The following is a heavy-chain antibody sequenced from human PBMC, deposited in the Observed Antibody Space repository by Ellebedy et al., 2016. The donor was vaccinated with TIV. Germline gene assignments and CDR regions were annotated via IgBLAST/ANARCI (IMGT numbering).Heavy chain of an antibody. D-gene: IGHD3-22*01. V-gene: IGHV3-7*01. CDR2: IKKDRSEQ. CDR3: VRVMGESSGYRAFDM. J-gene: IGHJ3*02. Sequence: GGSLRLXCAASGFTFSNYWMSWVRQAPGKGLEWVANIKKDRSEQYVDSVKGRFTISRDNAKDSLYLQMNSLGVEDTAVYHCVRVMGESSGYRAFDMWGQGTMVTVSS. CDR1: GFTFSNYW.